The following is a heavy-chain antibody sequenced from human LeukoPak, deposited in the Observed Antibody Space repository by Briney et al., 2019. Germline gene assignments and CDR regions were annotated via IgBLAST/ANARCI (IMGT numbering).Heavy chain of an antibody. CDR1: GFIFTNYW. D-gene: IGHD3-3*01. Sequence: GGSLRLSCAASGFIFTNYWMSWVRQAPGKGLEWVATIKEDGSDKHYVDSARGRFTISRDDAKNSLYLQMNALRADDTAVYYCATWGSIFGVTFFDFWGQGTLVTVSS. CDR2: IKEDGSDK. V-gene: IGHV3-7*01. J-gene: IGHJ4*02. CDR3: ATWGSIFGVTFFDF.